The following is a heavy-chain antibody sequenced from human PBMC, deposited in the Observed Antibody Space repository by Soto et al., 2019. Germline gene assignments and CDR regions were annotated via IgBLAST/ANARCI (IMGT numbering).Heavy chain of an antibody. V-gene: IGHV3-72*01. CDR3: TVWGSGNDFGAA. J-gene: IGHJ4*02. D-gene: IGHD3-10*01. CDR1: GFTFSDHY. CDR2: SKNKADSYTT. Sequence: EVQLVESGGGLVQPGGSLRLSCAASGFTFSDHYMDWVRQAPGKGLEWVGRSKNKADSYTTEYAASVKGRITITRDGSTNSPFLQMHSLKTEDTAVYYCTVWGSGNDFGAAWGQGILVTVAS.